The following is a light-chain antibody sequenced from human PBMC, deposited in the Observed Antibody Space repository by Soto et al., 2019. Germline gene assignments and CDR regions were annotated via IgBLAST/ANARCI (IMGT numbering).Light chain of an antibody. V-gene: IGKV1-5*01. CDR2: DAS. J-gene: IGKJ2*01. Sequence: DVQMTQSPSTLSASVGDRVTITCRASQPINNWLAWFQQKPGKAPQLLIHDASSLESGVPPRFSGIGFGTDFTLTITNLQPEDVSTYYCQQYKTSPFTFGQGTKVDIK. CDR3: QQYKTSPFT. CDR1: QPINNW.